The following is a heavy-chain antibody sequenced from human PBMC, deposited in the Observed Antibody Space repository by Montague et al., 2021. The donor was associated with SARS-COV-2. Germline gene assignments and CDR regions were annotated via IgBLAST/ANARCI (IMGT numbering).Heavy chain of an antibody. CDR2: IYYSGST. CDR1: GGSISSYY. D-gene: IGHD4-23*01. Sequence: SETLSLTYTVSGGSISSYYWSWIRQPPGKGLEWIGYIYYSGSTNYNPSLRSRVTISVDTSKSQFSLKLTSVTAADTGVYYCARWDPQTLTLIGLRGKSASDYWGQGTLVTVSS. V-gene: IGHV4-59*12. CDR3: ARWDPQTLTLIGLRGKSASDY. J-gene: IGHJ4*02.